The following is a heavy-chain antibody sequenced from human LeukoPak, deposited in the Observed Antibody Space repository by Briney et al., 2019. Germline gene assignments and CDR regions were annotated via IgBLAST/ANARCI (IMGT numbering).Heavy chain of an antibody. CDR2: ISSSSSYI. CDR1: GFTFNSYS. J-gene: IGHJ3*02. Sequence: GGSLRLSCAASGFTFNSYSMNWVRQAPGKGLEWVSSISSSSSYIYYADSVKGRFTISRDNAKNSLYLQMNSLRAEDTAVYYCARVGCSGGSCPHGIWGQGSMVTVSS. V-gene: IGHV3-21*01. D-gene: IGHD2-15*01. CDR3: ARVGCSGGSCPHGI.